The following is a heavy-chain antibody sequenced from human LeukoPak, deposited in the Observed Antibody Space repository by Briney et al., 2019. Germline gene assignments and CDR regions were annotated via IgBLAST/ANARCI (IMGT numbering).Heavy chain of an antibody. V-gene: IGHV1-46*01. D-gene: IGHD3-16*01. CDR2: INPSGGST. Sequence: GASVKVSCKASGYTFTSYYMHWVRQAPGQGLEWMGIINPSGGSTSYAEKFQGRVTMTRDTSTSTVYMELSSLRSEDTAVYYCASEGGVANYYMDVWGKGTTVTVSS. J-gene: IGHJ6*03. CDR3: ASEGGVANYYMDV. CDR1: GYTFTSYY.